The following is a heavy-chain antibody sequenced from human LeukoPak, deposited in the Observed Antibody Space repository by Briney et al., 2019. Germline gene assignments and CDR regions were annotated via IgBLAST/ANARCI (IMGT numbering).Heavy chain of an antibody. D-gene: IGHD6-19*01. CDR2: IYYSGST. J-gene: IGHJ5*02. CDR1: GVSLSCYY. Sequence: SETLSLTCSVSGVSLSCYYWSWLRQPPGKGLEWMGYIYYSGSTNYNPSLKSRVTISVDTSKNQFSLKLSSVTAADTAVYYCARDHLGSGWYFGWFDPWGQGTLVTVSS. V-gene: IGHV4-59*01. CDR3: ARDHLGSGWYFGWFDP.